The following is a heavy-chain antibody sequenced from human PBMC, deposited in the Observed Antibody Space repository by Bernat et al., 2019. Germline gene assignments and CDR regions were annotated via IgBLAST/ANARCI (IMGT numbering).Heavy chain of an antibody. CDR1: GFTFSNYG. V-gene: IGHV3-33*01. CDR3: ARDFGYNNGHPFDY. D-gene: IGHD5-18*01. J-gene: IGHJ4*01. CDR2: IAYDGSNK. Sequence: QVQLVESGGGVVQPGRSLRLSCAASGFTFSNYGMHWVRQAPGKGLEWVALIAYDGSNKYYADSVKGRFTISRDNSKNTLYVQMNSLRAEDTAVYYCARDFGYNNGHPFDYWGHGTLVTVSS.